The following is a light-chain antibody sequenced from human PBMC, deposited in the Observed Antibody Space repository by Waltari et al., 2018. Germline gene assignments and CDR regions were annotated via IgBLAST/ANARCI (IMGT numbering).Light chain of an antibody. Sequence: NFVLTQPQSVSESPGKTVTISCTRSSGSFAGNYVQWYQLRPGSAPTTVIYADDQRPSGFPDRFSGSIDRSSTSASLTVSGLKTEDEADYYCQSYDYSTWIFGGGTKLTVL. CDR1: SGSFAGNY. CDR3: QSYDYSTWI. V-gene: IGLV6-57*03. CDR2: ADD. J-gene: IGLJ3*02.